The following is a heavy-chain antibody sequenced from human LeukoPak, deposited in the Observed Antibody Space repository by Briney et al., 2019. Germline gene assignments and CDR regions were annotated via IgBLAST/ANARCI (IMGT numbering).Heavy chain of an antibody. D-gene: IGHD6-6*01. CDR3: ARGRRAARPRSYFDY. Sequence: SGTLSLTCTVSGDSINSLDLWSWVRQPPGKGLEWIGEMYLSGTTHSNPSVKSRVTISIDKSKNQFFLNLSSVTAADTAVYYCARGRRAARPRSYFDYWGQGTLVTVSS. CDR1: GDSINSLDL. J-gene: IGHJ4*02. V-gene: IGHV4-4*02. CDR2: MYLSGTT.